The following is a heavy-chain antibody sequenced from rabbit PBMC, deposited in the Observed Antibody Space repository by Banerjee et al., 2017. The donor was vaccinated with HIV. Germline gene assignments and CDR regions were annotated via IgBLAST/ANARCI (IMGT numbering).Heavy chain of an antibody. CDR3: ARPVYDVAYAFDP. V-gene: IGHV1S40*01. J-gene: IGHJ2*01. D-gene: IGHD4-2*01. CDR2: ISTGDGIT. CDR1: GIDFSSYYY. Sequence: QSLEESGGDLVKPGASLTLTCTASGIDFSSYYYMCWVRQAPGKGLEWIGCISTGDGITYYASWAKGRFTISKTSSTTVTLKMTSLAAADTATYFCARPVYDVAYAFDPWGQGTLVTV.